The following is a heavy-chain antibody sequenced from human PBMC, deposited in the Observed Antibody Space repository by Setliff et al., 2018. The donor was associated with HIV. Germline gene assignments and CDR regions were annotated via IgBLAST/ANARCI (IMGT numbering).Heavy chain of an antibody. D-gene: IGHD6-6*01. Sequence: PGGSLRLSCAASAFTFSSYRMNWVRQAPGKGLEWVSSIGRSSGYIYYADSVKGRFTISRDNAKNSLYLQMNSLRAEDTAVYYCARVGLGSSGYMDVWGKGTTVTVSS. J-gene: IGHJ6*03. CDR3: ARVGLGSSGYMDV. CDR2: IGRSSGYI. V-gene: IGHV3-21*01. CDR1: AFTFSSYR.